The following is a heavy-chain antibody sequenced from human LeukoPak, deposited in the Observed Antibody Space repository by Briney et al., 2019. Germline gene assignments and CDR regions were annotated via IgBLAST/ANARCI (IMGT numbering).Heavy chain of an antibody. V-gene: IGHV3-30*18. CDR2: ISYDGSNK. CDR3: AKEEYSSGSADY. Sequence: GGSLRLSCAASGFTFSSYGMPWVRQAPGKGLEWVAVISYDGSNKYYADSVKGRFTISRDNSKNTLYLQMNSLRAEDTAVYYCAKEEYSSGSADYWGQGTLVTVSS. D-gene: IGHD6-19*01. CDR1: GFTFSSYG. J-gene: IGHJ4*02.